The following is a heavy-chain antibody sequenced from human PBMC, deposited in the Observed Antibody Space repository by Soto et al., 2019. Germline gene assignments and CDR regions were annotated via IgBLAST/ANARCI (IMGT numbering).Heavy chain of an antibody. V-gene: IGHV1-69*06. D-gene: IGHD1-20*01. J-gene: IGHJ6*02. CDR2: IIPVFNSP. Sequence: QVQLVQSGAEVKKPGSSVRVSCKASGDTSDSFSISWVRQAPGQGLEWMGGIIPVFNSPSLAQNLHGRVTVTADKSTSTAYMELSALRFEDTAVYYCAIIGYNNDLDVWGQGTTVIVSS. CDR1: GDTSDSFS. CDR3: AIIGYNNDLDV.